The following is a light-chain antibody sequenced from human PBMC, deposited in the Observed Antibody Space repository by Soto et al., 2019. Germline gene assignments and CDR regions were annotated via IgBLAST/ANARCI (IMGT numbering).Light chain of an antibody. J-gene: IGKJ5*01. CDR2: GAS. V-gene: IGKV3-20*01. Sequence: EVVLTQSPGTLSLSPGERATLPCRASQSVINDYLAWNQQSPGHAPRLLIYGASSRASGFPDRFSGSGSATDFTLTISRLEPEDFAVYYCQQYGSSPITFSQGTRLEIK. CDR3: QQYGSSPIT. CDR1: QSVINDY.